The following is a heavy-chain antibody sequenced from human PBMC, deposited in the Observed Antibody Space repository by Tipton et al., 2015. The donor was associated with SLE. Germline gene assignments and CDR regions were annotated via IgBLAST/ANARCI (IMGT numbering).Heavy chain of an antibody. D-gene: IGHD6-19*01. CDR3: ARVLEAVAGTLGAYFDY. CDR2: ISWDGIST. J-gene: IGHJ4*02. CDR1: GFTFDDYA. V-gene: IGHV3-43D*04. Sequence: SLRLSCAASGFTFDDYAMHWVRQAPGKGLEWISLISWDGISTYYADSVKGRLTISRDNRKKSLYLQMNSLRAEDTAVYYCARVLEAVAGTLGAYFDYWGQGTLVTVSS.